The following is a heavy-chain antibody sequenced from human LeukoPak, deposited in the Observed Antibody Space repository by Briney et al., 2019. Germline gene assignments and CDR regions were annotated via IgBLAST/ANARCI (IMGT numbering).Heavy chain of an antibody. V-gene: IGHV4-61*01. CDR2: IYYSGST. CDR1: GGSVSSGSYY. Sequence: SETLSLTRTVSGGSVSSGSYYWSWIRQPPGKGLEWIGYIYYSGSTNYNPSLKSRVTISLDTSKNQFSPKLSSVTAADTAVYYCARVDSFKWFDPWGQGTLVTVSS. D-gene: IGHD2-2*03. CDR3: ARVDSFKWFDP. J-gene: IGHJ5*02.